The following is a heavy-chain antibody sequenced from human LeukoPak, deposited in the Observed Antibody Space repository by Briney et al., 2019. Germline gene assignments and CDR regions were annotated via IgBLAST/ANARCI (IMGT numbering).Heavy chain of an antibody. CDR2: ISSSSSYI. CDR3: ARDLGYYYDSSGYYSPDAFDI. J-gene: IGHJ3*02. D-gene: IGHD3-22*01. Sequence: GGSLRLSCVASGFTFSSYAMNWVRQAPGKGLEWVSSISSSSSYIYYADSVKGRFTISRDNAKNSLYLQMNSLRAEDTAVYYCARDLGYYYDSSGYYSPDAFDIWGQGTMVTVSS. CDR1: GFTFSSYA. V-gene: IGHV3-21*01.